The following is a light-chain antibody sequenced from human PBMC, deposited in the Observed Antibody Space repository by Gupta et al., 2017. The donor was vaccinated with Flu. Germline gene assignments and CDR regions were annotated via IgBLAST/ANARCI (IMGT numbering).Light chain of an antibody. CDR3: QVWDRSSDHPV. Sequence: SYVLTQPPSVSVAPGQTARITCGGNNIGSQSVHWYQQKPGQAPVLVDYDDTDRPSGIPERFSGSNSGNTATLTFSRVEAGDEADFYCQVWDRSSDHPVFGGGTKLTVL. V-gene: IGLV3-21*02. CDR2: DDT. J-gene: IGLJ2*01. CDR1: NIGSQS.